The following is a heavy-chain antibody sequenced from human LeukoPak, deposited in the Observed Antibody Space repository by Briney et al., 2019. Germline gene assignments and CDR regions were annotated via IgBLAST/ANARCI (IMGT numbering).Heavy chain of an antibody. Sequence: GGSLRLSCTASGFTFSNYALSWVRHAPGQGLEWISGISGSGTTTYYADSVKGRFTISTDNSKNTLYLQMNSLRAEDTAMYYCAKDSGQYSSSWYYWGQGTLVTVSS. D-gene: IGHD6-13*01. CDR1: GFTFSNYA. V-gene: IGHV3-23*01. CDR3: AKDSGQYSSSWYY. CDR2: ISGSGTTT. J-gene: IGHJ4*02.